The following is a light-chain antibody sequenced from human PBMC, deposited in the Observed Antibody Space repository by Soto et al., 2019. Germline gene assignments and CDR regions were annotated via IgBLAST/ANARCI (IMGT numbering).Light chain of an antibody. Sequence: VLTQSPATLSLSPGGRAILSCRASQTVSRYYLSWYQKKPGQPPRLLIYVASTLATGVPDRFSGSGSGADFTLTISSLQPEDFAVYYCQQALTFGGGTTVE. CDR3: QQALT. CDR1: QTVSRYY. V-gene: IGKV3D-7*01. J-gene: IGKJ4*01. CDR2: VAS.